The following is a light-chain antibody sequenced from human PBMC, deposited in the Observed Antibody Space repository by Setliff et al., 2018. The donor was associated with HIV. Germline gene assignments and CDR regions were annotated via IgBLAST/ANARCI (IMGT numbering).Light chain of an antibody. Sequence: QSALAQPASVSGSPGQSITISCTGTSSDVGGYNYVSWYQQHPGKAPKLIIYEVRNRPSGVSSRFSGSKSGNTASLTISGLQTEDEADYYCSSYAITNTLPFGTGTKAPS. CDR3: SSYAITNTLP. CDR2: EVR. CDR1: SSDVGGYNY. J-gene: IGLJ1*01. V-gene: IGLV2-14*01.